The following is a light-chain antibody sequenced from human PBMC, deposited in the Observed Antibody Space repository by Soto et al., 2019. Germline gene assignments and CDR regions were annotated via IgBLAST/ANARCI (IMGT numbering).Light chain of an antibody. CDR1: SSNIGSSF. V-gene: IGLV1-47*01. J-gene: IGLJ2*01. CDR2: RNN. Sequence: QAVVTQPPSASGTPGQRVTISCSGASSNIGSSFVYWYQQLPGTAPKLLIHRNNQRPSGVPDRFSGSKSGTSASLAISGLRSEDEADYYCAAWDDSLSGQGLFGGGTKLTVL. CDR3: AAWDDSLSGQGL.